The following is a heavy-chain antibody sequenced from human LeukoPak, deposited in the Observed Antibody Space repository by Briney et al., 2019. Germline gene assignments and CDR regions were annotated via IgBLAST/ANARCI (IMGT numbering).Heavy chain of an antibody. CDR1: GYTFTSYY. CDR2: INAGNGNT. Sequence: GASVKVSCKASGYTFTSYYMHWVRQAPGQRLEWMGWINAGNGNTKYSQKFQGRVTITRDTSASTAYMELSSLRSEDTAVYYCARTLIPPCGSTSCYATALNWFDPWGQGTLVTVSS. CDR3: ARTLIPPCGSTSCYATALNWFDP. D-gene: IGHD2-2*01. V-gene: IGHV1-3*01. J-gene: IGHJ5*02.